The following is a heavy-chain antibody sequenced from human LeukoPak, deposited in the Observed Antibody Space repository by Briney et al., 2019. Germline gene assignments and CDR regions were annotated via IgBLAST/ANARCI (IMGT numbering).Heavy chain of an antibody. CDR1: GFIVSGDF. Sequence: GGSLRLSCAASGFIVSGDFMSWVRQAPGEGLEWVSVIYSDGSTYYADSVKGRFTISRDNSKNTLDLQMTGLRAEDTAVYYCARERGRGRDSPWFDYWGQGTLVTVSS. CDR3: ARERGRGRDSPWFDY. J-gene: IGHJ4*02. D-gene: IGHD1-26*01. CDR2: IYSDGST. V-gene: IGHV3-53*01.